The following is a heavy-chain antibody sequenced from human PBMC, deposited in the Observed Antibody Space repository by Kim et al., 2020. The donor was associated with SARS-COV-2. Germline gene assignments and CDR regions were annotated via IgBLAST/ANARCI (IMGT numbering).Heavy chain of an antibody. CDR2: ISGSGGST. D-gene: IGHD3-9*01. CDR3: AKGSQYYDILTGYQYYYYYGMDV. CDR1: GFTFSSYA. V-gene: IGHV3-23*01. J-gene: IGHJ6*02. Sequence: GGSLRLSCAASGFTFSSYAMSWVRQAPGKGLEWVSAISGSGGSTYYADSVKGRFTISRDNSKNTLYLQMNSLRAEDTAVYYCAKGSQYYDILTGYQYYYYYGMDVWGQGTTVTVSS.